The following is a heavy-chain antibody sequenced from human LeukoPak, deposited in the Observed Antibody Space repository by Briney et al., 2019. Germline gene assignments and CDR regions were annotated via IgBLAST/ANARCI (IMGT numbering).Heavy chain of an antibody. J-gene: IGHJ4*02. V-gene: IGHV4-34*01. Sequence: SETLSLTCAVYGGSFSGYYWSWIRQPPGKGLEWIGKINHSGSTNYNPSLKSRVTISVDTSKNQFSLKLNSVTAADTAVYYCVRPGDSSGYYYGFEYWGQGTLVTVSS. CDR1: GGSFSGYY. CDR2: INHSGST. D-gene: IGHD3-22*01. CDR3: VRPGDSSGYYYGFEY.